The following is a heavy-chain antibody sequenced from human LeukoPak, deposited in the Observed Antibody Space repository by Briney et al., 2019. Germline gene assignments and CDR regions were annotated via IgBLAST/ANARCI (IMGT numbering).Heavy chain of an antibody. CDR1: GGSISSSSYY. J-gene: IGHJ4*02. D-gene: IGHD1-1*01. Sequence: SETLSLTCTVSGGSISSSSYYWGWIRQPPGKGLEWIGSIYYSGSTNYNPSLKSRVTISVDTSKNQFSLKLSSVTAADTAVYYCARVTNDVFDYWGQGTLVTVSS. V-gene: IGHV4-39*07. CDR3: ARVTNDVFDY. CDR2: IYYSGST.